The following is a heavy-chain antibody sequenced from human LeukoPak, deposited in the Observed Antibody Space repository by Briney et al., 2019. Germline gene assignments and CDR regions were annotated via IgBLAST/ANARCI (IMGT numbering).Heavy chain of an antibody. Sequence: SETLSLTCTVSGASMSGFFWTWIRQPPGRALEWIGSIHYSGSSTKYNPPLKSRVTISVDTSKSQFSLNLNSATAADTAVYYCARTSRHFYGSGTNLTPWPAGMDVWGQGTTVTVSS. D-gene: IGHD3-10*01. CDR2: IHYSGSST. J-gene: IGHJ6*02. CDR3: ARTSRHFYGSGTNLTPWPAGMDV. V-gene: IGHV4-59*01. CDR1: GASMSGFF.